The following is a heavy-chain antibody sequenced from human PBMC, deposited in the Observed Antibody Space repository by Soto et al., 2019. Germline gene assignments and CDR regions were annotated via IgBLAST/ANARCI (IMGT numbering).Heavy chain of an antibody. CDR1: GFTVSSNY. D-gene: IGHD2-15*01. CDR2: IYSGGST. CDR3: AREAFCSGGSCSQDAFDI. J-gene: IGHJ3*02. V-gene: IGHV3-66*01. Sequence: EVQLVESGGGLVQPGGSLRLSCAASGFTVSSNYMSWVRQAPGKGLEWVSVIYSGGSTYYADSVNGRFTISRDNSKNTLYLQMNSLRAEDTAVYYCAREAFCSGGSCSQDAFDIWGQGTMVTVSS.